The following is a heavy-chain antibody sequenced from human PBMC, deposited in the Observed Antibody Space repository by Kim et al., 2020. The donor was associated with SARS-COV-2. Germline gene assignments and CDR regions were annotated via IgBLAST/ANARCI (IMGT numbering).Heavy chain of an antibody. D-gene: IGHD5-18*01. V-gene: IGHV3-21*01. Sequence: VKGRFTISRDNAKNSLYLQMNSLRAEDTAVYYCARSPMVTYSAVGYFDLWGRGTLVTVSS. CDR3: ARSPMVTYSAVGYFDL. J-gene: IGHJ2*01.